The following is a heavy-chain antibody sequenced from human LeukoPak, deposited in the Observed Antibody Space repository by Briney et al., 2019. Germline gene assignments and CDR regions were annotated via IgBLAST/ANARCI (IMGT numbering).Heavy chain of an antibody. J-gene: IGHJ1*01. V-gene: IGHV4-31*03. Sequence: PSQTLSLTCTVSGGSISSGGYYWSWTRQHPGKGLEWIGYIYYSGSTYYNPSLKSRVTTSVDTSKNQFSLKLSSVTAVDTAVYYCAVYDSRSGYFQNWGQGTLVTVSS. CDR3: AVYDSRSGYFQN. D-gene: IGHD3-22*01. CDR2: IYYSGST. CDR1: GGSISSGGYY.